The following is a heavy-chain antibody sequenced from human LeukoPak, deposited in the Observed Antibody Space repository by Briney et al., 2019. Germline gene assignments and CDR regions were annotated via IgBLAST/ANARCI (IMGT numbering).Heavy chain of an antibody. CDR3: ARATRGVIIGGDY. Sequence: PGGSLRLSCAASGFTFSSYGMHWVRQAPGKGLEWVAVISYDGSNKYYADSVKGRFTISRDNSKNTLYLQMNSLRAEDTAVYYCARATRGVIIGGDYWGQGTLVTVSS. D-gene: IGHD3-10*01. CDR1: GFTFSSYG. V-gene: IGHV3-30*03. J-gene: IGHJ4*02. CDR2: ISYDGSNK.